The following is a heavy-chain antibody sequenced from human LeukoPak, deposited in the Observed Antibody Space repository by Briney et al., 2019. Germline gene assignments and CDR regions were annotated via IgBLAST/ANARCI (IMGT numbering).Heavy chain of an antibody. V-gene: IGHV3-23*01. CDR3: AKLGRAAAGTDY. CDR1: RFTFSSYA. D-gene: IGHD6-13*01. J-gene: IGHJ4*02. CDR2: ISGSGGST. Sequence: GGSLRLSCAASRFTFSSYAMSWVRQAPGKGLEWVSAISGSGGSTYYADSVKGRFTISRDNSKNTLYLQMSSLRAEDTAVYYCAKLGRAAAGTDYWGQGTLVTVSS.